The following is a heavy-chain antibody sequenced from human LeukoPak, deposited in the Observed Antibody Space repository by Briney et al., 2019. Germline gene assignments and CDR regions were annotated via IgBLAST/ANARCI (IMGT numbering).Heavy chain of an antibody. CDR2: IYCSGST. V-gene: IGHV4-39*01. CDR3: ARNGNLGAAASISLDP. J-gene: IGHJ5*02. CDR1: GGSISSSSYY. D-gene: IGHD6-13*01. Sequence: SETLSLTCTVSGGSISSSSYYWGWIRQPPGKGLEWIGSIYCSGSTYYNPSLKSRVTISVDTSKNQFSLKLSSVTAADTAVYYCARNGNLGAAASISLDPWGQGTLVTVYS.